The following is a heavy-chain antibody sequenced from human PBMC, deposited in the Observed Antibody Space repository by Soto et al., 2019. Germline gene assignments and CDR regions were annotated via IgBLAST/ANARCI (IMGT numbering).Heavy chain of an antibody. CDR3: ARVPLGAVAGATTHGDY. CDR1: GYTFTSYG. CDR2: ISAYNGNT. J-gene: IGHJ4*02. Sequence: ASVKVSCKASGYTFTSYGISWVRQAPGQGLEWMGWISAYNGNTNYAQKLQGRDTMTTDTSTSTAYMELRSLRSDDTAVYYCARVPLGAVAGATTHGDYWGQGTLVTVSS. V-gene: IGHV1-18*01. D-gene: IGHD6-19*01.